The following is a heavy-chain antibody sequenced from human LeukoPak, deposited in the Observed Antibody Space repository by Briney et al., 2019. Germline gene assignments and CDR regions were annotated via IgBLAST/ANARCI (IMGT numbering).Heavy chain of an antibody. Sequence: KSSETLSLTCAVYGGSFSSGDYYWSWIRQPPGKGLEWIGYIYYSGSTYYNPSLKSRVTISVDTSKNQFSLRLSSVTAADTAVYYCARVIGRLEMATDYWGQGTLVTVSS. J-gene: IGHJ4*02. CDR1: GGSFSSGDYY. D-gene: IGHD5-24*01. CDR2: IYYSGST. CDR3: ARVIGRLEMATDY. V-gene: IGHV4-30-4*01.